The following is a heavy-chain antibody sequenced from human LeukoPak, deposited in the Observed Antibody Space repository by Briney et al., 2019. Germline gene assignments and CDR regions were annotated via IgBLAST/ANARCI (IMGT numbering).Heavy chain of an antibody. CDR2: INHSGST. CDR1: GGSFSGYY. V-gene: IGHV4-34*01. CDR3: ARGRDGHNYDY. D-gene: IGHD5-24*01. Sequence: SETLSLTCAVYGGSFSGYYWSWIRQPPGKGLEWIGEINHSGSTNYNPSLKSRVAISVDTSKNQFSLKLSSVTAADTAVYYCARGRDGHNYDYWGQGTLVTVSS. J-gene: IGHJ4*02.